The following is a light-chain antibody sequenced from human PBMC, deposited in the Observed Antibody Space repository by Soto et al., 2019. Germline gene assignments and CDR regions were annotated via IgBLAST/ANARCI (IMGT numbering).Light chain of an antibody. CDR2: SGS. CDR3: MQALQTPVT. J-gene: IGKJ4*01. Sequence: EIVLTQSSLSLPVTPGEPASISCRSSQSLLHSDGYNYLDWYLQKPGQSPQLLIYSGSHRASGVPDRFSGHGSGTDFTLKISRVEAEDVGIYYCMQALQTPVTFGGGTKVEI. CDR1: QSLLHSDGYNY. V-gene: IGKV2-28*01.